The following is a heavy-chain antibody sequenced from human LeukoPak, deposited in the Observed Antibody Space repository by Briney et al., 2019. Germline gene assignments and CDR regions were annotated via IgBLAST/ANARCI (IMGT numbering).Heavy chain of an antibody. CDR3: ARSSGWYAQPLHFGY. CDR1: GYTFTSYG. CDR2: ISAYNGNT. Sequence: ASVKVSCKASGYTFTSYGISWVRQAPEQGLEWMGWISAYNGNTNYAQKLQGRVTMTTDTSTSTAYMELRSLRSDDTAVYYCARSSGWYAQPLHFGYWGQGTLVTVSS. J-gene: IGHJ4*02. D-gene: IGHD6-19*01. V-gene: IGHV1-18*01.